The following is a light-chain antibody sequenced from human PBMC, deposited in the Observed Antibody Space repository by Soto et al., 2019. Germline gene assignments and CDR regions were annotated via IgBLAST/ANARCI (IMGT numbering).Light chain of an antibody. J-gene: IGKJ5*01. CDR3: QQRSKWPIT. V-gene: IGKV3D-20*02. CDR2: GAS. CDR1: QSVSNNY. Sequence: IVLTQSPGTLSLSPGERATLSCRASQSVSNNYLAWYQQKPGQAPRLLIYGASTRATGIPARFSASGSGTDFTLTISSLEPEDFAVYYCQQRSKWPITFGQGTRLEIK.